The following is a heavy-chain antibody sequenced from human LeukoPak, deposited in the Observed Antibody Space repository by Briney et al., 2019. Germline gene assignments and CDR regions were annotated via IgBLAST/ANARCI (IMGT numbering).Heavy chain of an antibody. D-gene: IGHD6-6*01. V-gene: IGHV3-23*01. CDR3: AKCGAARRPFSDMDV. J-gene: IGHJ6*02. CDR2: VSGSGGST. Sequence: PGGSLRLSCAASGFTFSNYAMSWVRQAPGKGLEWVSAVSGSGGSTYYADSVKGRFTISRDNSMTTLYLQMNSLRAEDTAVYYCAKCGAARRPFSDMDVWGQGTTVTVSS. CDR1: GFTFSNYA.